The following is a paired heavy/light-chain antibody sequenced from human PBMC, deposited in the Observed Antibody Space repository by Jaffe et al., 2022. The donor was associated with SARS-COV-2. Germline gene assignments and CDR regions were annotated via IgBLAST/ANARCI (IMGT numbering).Light chain of an antibody. Sequence: EIVLTQSPATLFMSPGERATLSCRASQSVDKYLAWYQHKPGQAPRLLIYEASMRATGIPARFSGSGSGTDFTLTISSLEPEDFAVYYCHHRATWPPGNPFGGGTKVEIK. J-gene: IGKJ4*01. V-gene: IGKV3-11*01. CDR3: HHRATWPPGNP. CDR2: EAS. CDR1: QSVDKY.
Heavy chain of an antibody. CDR1: GLTGNNNY. V-gene: IGHV3-66*02. Sequence: EVQLVESGGGLVQPGGSLTVSCAASGLTGNNNYMTWVRQTPSKGLEWVSVIYRGGSAYYADSVKGRFTISRDNSKNTLYLQMSSLRAEDTAVYYCAPAVYCNNGVCYSDFWGQGTLVTVSS. CDR3: APAVYCNNGVCYSDF. D-gene: IGHD2-8*01. CDR2: IYRGGSA. J-gene: IGHJ4*02.